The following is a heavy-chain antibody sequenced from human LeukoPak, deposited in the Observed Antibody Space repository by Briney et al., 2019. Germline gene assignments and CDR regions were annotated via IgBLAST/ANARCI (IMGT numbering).Heavy chain of an antibody. CDR1: GGTFSSYA. J-gene: IGHJ4*02. D-gene: IGHD3-22*01. CDR2: IIPIFGTA. Sequence: SVKVSCKASGGTFSSYAISWVRQAPGQGLEWMGGIIPIFGTANYAQKFQGRVTITADESTSTAYMELSSLRSEDTAVYYCARGRDITGYSDYWGQGTLVTVSS. V-gene: IGHV1-69*13. CDR3: ARGRDITGYSDY.